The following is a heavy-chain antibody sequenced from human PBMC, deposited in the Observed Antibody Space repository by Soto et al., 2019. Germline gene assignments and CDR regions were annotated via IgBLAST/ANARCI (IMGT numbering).Heavy chain of an antibody. V-gene: IGHV3-7*01. CDR3: AKIGYNDWDFDY. CDR2: INQDVSQK. J-gene: IGHJ4*02. D-gene: IGHD3-22*01. CDR1: GFTFSRYW. Sequence: GGSLILSWAASGFTFSRYWMAWVRQAPGKGLEWVANINQDVSQKLYVDSVRGRFTISRDNAKNSVYLQMNNLRADDTAVYYCAKIGYNDWDFDYWGQGTLVTVSS.